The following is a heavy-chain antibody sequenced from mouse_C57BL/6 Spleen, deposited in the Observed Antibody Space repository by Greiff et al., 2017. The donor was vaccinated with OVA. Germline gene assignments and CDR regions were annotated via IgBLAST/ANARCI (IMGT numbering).Heavy chain of an antibody. CDR2: INPSRGYT. J-gene: IGHJ4*01. CDR3: ARSGYDYSMDY. Sequence: QVQLQQSGAELARPGASVKMSCKASGYTFTSYTMHWVKQRPGQGLEWIGYINPSRGYTKYNQKFKDKATLTADKSSSTAYMHLSSRTSEDSAVYYCARSGYDYSMDYWGQGTSVTVSS. CDR1: GYTFTSYT. V-gene: IGHV1-4*01. D-gene: IGHD3-1*01.